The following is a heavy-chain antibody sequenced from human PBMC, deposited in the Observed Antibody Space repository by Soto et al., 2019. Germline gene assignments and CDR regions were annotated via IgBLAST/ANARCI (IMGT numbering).Heavy chain of an antibody. CDR3: ARAIGYCSGGSCYGHEDY. CDR2: IYYSGST. Sequence: SETLSLTCTVSGGSISSCGYYWSWIRQHPGKGLEWIGYIYYSGSTYYNPSLKSRVTISVDTSKNQFSLKLSSVTAADTAVYYCARAIGYCSGGSCYGHEDYWGQGTLVTVSS. D-gene: IGHD2-15*01. V-gene: IGHV4-31*03. J-gene: IGHJ4*02. CDR1: GGSISSCGYY.